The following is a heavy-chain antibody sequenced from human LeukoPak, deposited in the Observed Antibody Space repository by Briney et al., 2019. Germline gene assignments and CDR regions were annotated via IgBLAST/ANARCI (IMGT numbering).Heavy chain of an antibody. V-gene: IGHV3-30*04. CDR1: GFTFSSYG. Sequence: QPGRSLRLSCAASGFTFSSYGMHWVRQAPDKGLGWVAVMSNDGSYKGYADSVKGRFTISRDNAKNSLSLQMNSLTAADTAVYYCARAIWGGPPRDYWGQGTLVTVSS. CDR2: MSNDGSYK. J-gene: IGHJ4*02. D-gene: IGHD7-27*01. CDR3: ARAIWGGPPRDY.